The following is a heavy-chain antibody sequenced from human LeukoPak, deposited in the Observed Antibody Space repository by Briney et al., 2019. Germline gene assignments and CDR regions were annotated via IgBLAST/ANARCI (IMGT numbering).Heavy chain of an antibody. CDR1: GGSFSGYY. D-gene: IGHD1-26*01. CDR3: AREGWELRVVNY. V-gene: IGHV4-34*01. Sequence: SETLSLTCAVYGGSFSGYYWSWIRQPPGKGLEWIGEINHSGSTYYNPSLKSRVTISVDTSKNQFSLKLSSVTAADTAVYYCAREGWELRVVNYWGQGTLVTVPS. CDR2: INHSGST. J-gene: IGHJ4*02.